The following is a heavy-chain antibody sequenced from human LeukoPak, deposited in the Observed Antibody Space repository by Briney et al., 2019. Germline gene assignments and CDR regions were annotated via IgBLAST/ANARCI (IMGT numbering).Heavy chain of an antibody. Sequence: GGSLRLSCAASGFTFDDYAMHWVRQAPGKGLEWVSGISWNCGSIGYADSVKGRFTISRDNAKNSLYLQMNSLRAEDTALYYCAKFGAGPSFDYWGQGTLVTVSS. J-gene: IGHJ4*02. D-gene: IGHD3-3*01. CDR1: GFTFDDYA. CDR2: ISWNCGSI. V-gene: IGHV3-9*01. CDR3: AKFGAGPSFDY.